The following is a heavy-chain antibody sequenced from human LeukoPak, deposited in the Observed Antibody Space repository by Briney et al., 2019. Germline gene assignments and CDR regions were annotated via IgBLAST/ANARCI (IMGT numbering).Heavy chain of an antibody. D-gene: IGHD2-15*01. CDR3: AREDGYCSGGNCYSYFDS. CDR1: GFTFSHFW. CDR2: IKKTGSET. Sequence: PGGSLRLSCAASGFTFSHFWMSWVRQAPGKGLEWVAYIKKTGSETYYVDSVKGRFTITRDNTRNSLFLQMYSLRAEDTAVYSCAREDGYCSGGNCYSYFDSWGQGTLVTVSS. V-gene: IGHV3-7*01. J-gene: IGHJ4*02.